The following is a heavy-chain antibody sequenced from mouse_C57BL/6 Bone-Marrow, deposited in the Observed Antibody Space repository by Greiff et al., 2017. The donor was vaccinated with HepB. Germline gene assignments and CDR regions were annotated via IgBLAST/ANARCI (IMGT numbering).Heavy chain of an antibody. CDR3: ARHPITPVEGLTSWFAY. D-gene: IGHD1-1*01. V-gene: IGHV1-54*01. CDR2: INPGSGGT. Sequence: QVQLQQSGAELVRPGTSVKVSCKASGYAFTNYLIEWVKQRPGQGLEWIGVINPGSGGTNYNEKFKGKATLTADKSSSTAYMQLSSLTSEDSAVYFCARHPITPVEGLTSWFAYWGQGTLVTVSA. CDR1: GYAFTNYL. J-gene: IGHJ3*01.